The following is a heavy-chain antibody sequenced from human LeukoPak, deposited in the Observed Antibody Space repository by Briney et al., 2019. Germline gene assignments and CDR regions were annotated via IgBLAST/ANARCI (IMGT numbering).Heavy chain of an antibody. V-gene: IGHV3-53*01. CDR2: IYSDNT. CDR1: GFTVSSNS. J-gene: IGHJ4*02. CDR3: AKDRRRIWLSSPYYFDY. Sequence: GGSLRLSCTVSGFTVSSNSMSWVRQAPGKGLEWVSFIYSDNTHYSDSVKGRFTISRDNSKNTLYLQMNSLRAEDTAVYYCAKDRRRIWLSSPYYFDYWGQGTLVTVSS. D-gene: IGHD3-22*01.